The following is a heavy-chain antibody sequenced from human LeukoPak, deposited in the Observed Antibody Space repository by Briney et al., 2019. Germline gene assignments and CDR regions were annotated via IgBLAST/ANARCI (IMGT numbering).Heavy chain of an antibody. D-gene: IGHD1-26*01. Sequence: SVKVSCKASGGTFSSYTISWVRQAPGQGLEWMGRIIPILGIANYAQKFQGRATTTADKSTSTAYMELSSLRSEDTAVYYCARNVGATTGEYFQHWGQGTLVTVSS. CDR1: GGTFSSYT. V-gene: IGHV1-69*02. CDR3: ARNVGATTGEYFQH. J-gene: IGHJ1*01. CDR2: IIPILGIA.